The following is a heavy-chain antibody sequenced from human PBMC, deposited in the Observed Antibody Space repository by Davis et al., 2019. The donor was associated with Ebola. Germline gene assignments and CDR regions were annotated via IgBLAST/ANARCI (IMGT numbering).Heavy chain of an antibody. CDR3: ARGGTGNLDYGMDV. Sequence: AASVKVSCKASGCTFSRDGISWLRQAPGQGLEWMGRIIPIVGIANYAPKFQGRVTITADKSTSTANMEVNSLRSEETAVYYCARGGTGNLDYGMDVWGQGTTVTVSS. CDR2: IIPIVGIA. CDR1: GCTFSRDG. V-gene: IGHV1-69*04. D-gene: IGHD1-14*01. J-gene: IGHJ6*02.